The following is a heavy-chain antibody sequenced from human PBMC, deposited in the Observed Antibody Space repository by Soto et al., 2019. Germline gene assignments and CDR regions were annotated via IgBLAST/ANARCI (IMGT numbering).Heavy chain of an antibody. Sequence: SETLSLTCTISGASISTSYWSWIRQSPEKGLEWIGYVDYSGNPNYNPSLESRVTIAVDTSKDRLSLKLKSPTDADTAVYYCARPMDVWGQGTTVTVSS. V-gene: IGHV4-59*08. J-gene: IGHJ6*02. CDR3: ARPMDV. CDR1: GASISTSY. CDR2: VDYSGNP.